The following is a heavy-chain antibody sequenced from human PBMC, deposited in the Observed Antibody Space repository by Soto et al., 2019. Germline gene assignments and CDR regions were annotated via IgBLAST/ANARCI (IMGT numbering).Heavy chain of an antibody. CDR3: ARGLTYYDFWSGYSRGYCGMDV. CDR2: INHSGST. Sequence: PSETLSLTCAVYGGSFSGYYWSWIRQPPGKGLEWIGEINHSGSTNYNPPLKSRVTISVDTSKNQFSLKLSSVAAADTAVYYCARGLTYYDFWSGYSRGYCGMDVWGRGTTVTVSS. J-gene: IGHJ6*02. V-gene: IGHV4-34*01. D-gene: IGHD3-3*01. CDR1: GGSFSGYY.